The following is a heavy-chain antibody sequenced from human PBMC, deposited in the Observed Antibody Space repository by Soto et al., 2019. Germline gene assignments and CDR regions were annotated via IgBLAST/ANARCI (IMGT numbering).Heavy chain of an antibody. V-gene: IGHV3-48*02. CDR1: GFTFSSYS. D-gene: IGHD3-10*01. Sequence: GGSLRLSCAASGFTFSSYSMNWVRQAPGKGLEWVSYISSSSSTIYYADSVKGRFTISRDNAKNSLYLQMNSLRDEDTAVYYCARGFVGRVRGVIPFFDYWGQGTLVTVSS. CDR2: ISSSSSTI. J-gene: IGHJ4*02. CDR3: ARGFVGRVRGVIPFFDY.